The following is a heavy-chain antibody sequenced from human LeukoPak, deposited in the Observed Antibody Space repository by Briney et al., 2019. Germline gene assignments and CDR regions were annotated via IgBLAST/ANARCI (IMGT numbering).Heavy chain of an antibody. CDR3: ARDTATVTTDPLPMDV. CDR1: GYTFTGYY. J-gene: IGHJ6*02. D-gene: IGHD4-11*01. CDR2: INPNSGGT. Sequence: ASVTVSCKASGYTFTGYYMHWVRQAPGQGLEWMGWINPNSGGTNYAQKFQGRVTMTRDTSISTAYMELSRLRSDDTAVYYCARDTATVTTDPLPMDVWGQGTTVTVSS. V-gene: IGHV1-2*02.